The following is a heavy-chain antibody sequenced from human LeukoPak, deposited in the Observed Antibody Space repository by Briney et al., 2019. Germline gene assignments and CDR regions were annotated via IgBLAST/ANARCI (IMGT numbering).Heavy chain of an antibody. CDR2: INPSGGST. V-gene: IGHV1-46*01. CDR1: GYTFTDYY. D-gene: IGHD5-18*01. Sequence: GASVKVSCKASGYTFTDYYMHWVRQAPGQGLEWMGIINPSGGSTSYAQKFQGRVTMTRDTSTSTVYMELSSLRSEDTAVYYCATAYNYGRDAFDIWGQGTMVTVSS. CDR3: ATAYNYGRDAFDI. J-gene: IGHJ3*02.